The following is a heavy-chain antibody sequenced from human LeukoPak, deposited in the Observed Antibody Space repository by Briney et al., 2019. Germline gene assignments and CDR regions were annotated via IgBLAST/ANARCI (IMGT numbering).Heavy chain of an antibody. CDR3: ARIFFRNCYSSYFDC. D-gene: IGHD2-15*01. V-gene: IGHV4-38-2*02. CDR2: VYQSGTT. J-gene: IGHJ4*02. Sequence: SETRSLTCTVSGFSISSGHYWDGVRQPPGAGLEWIASVYQSGTTYYNPSLKSRVTTSVDMSKYQFSLTLRPETAGDTAVYYWARIFFRNCYSSYFDCWGQGTLVTGSS. CDR1: GFSISSGHY.